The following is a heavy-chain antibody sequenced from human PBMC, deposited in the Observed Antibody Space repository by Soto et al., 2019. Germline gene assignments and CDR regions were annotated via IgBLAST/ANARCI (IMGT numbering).Heavy chain of an antibody. Sequence: QLQLQESGPGLVKPSENLSLTCSVSDDSINSDKYYWGWIRQPPGKGLEWIGSIYYRGNADYNPSRQARDTIALDKSSSPSSLKLNAVPAADSAGYFCAGLEGLATNSYYCDFWGPGALVTVSS. J-gene: IGHJ4*02. CDR3: AGLEGLATNSYYCDF. V-gene: IGHV4-39*01. CDR1: DDSINSDKYY. CDR2: IYYRGNA. D-gene: IGHD7-27*01.